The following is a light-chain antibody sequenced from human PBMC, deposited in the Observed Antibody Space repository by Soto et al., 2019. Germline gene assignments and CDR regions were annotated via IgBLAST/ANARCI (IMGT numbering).Light chain of an antibody. V-gene: IGLV1-40*01. Sequence: QSVLTQPPSVSGAPGQRVTFSCTGSSSNIGAGYDVHWYQQLPGTAPKLLIYGNSNRPSGVPDRFSGSKSGTSASLAITGLQAEDEADYYCQSNDSSLSGSVFGGGTKLTVL. CDR3: QSNDSSLSGSV. CDR2: GNS. J-gene: IGLJ3*02. CDR1: SSNIGAGYD.